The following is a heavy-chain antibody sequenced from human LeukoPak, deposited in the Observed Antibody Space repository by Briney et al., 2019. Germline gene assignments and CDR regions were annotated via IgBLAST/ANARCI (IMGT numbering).Heavy chain of an antibody. Sequence: GGSLRLSCAASGFTFSSYAMHWVRQAPGKGLEWVAVISYDGSNKYYADSVKGRFTISRDNSKNTLYLQMNSLRAEDTAVYYCARGQAPSITIFEAVDPWGQGTLVTVSS. D-gene: IGHD3-3*01. V-gene: IGHV3-30-3*01. CDR1: GFTFSSYA. CDR2: ISYDGSNK. J-gene: IGHJ5*02. CDR3: ARGQAPSITIFEAVDP.